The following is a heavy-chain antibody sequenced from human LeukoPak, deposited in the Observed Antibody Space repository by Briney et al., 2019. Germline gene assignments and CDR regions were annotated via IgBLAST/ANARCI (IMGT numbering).Heavy chain of an antibody. CDR1: GGSISSYY. Sequence: SETLSLTCTVSGGSISSYYWSWIRQPAGKGLEWIGRIYTSGSTNYNPSLKSRVTMSVDTSKNQFSLKLSSVTAADTAVYYCARDGLGSSSDTFDIWGQGTMVTVSS. J-gene: IGHJ3*02. V-gene: IGHV4-4*07. CDR2: IYTSGST. D-gene: IGHD6-6*01. CDR3: ARDGLGSSSDTFDI.